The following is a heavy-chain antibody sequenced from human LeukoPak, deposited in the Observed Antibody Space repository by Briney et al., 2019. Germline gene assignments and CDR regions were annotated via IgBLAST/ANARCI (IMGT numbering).Heavy chain of an antibody. CDR2: IKQDGSEK. J-gene: IGHJ4*02. V-gene: IGHV3-7*03. D-gene: IGHD3-10*01. Sequence: TGGSLRLSCAASGFTFSNYWMTWVRQVPGKGLEWVASIKQDGSEKYYVDSVKGRFTFSRDNAKNSLYLQMNSLRAEDTAVYYRARDKSAGADTGSSFYYWGQGALVTVSS. CDR1: GFTFSNYW. CDR3: ARDKSAGADTGSSFYY.